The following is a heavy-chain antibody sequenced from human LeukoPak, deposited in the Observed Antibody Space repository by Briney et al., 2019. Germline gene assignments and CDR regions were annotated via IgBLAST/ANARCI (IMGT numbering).Heavy chain of an antibody. J-gene: IGHJ4*02. CDR3: ARPWGTGGRIDY. D-gene: IGHD3-16*01. Sequence: ASVEVSCKASGYTFTDYYMHWVRQAPGQGLEWMGWINPNTGVTNYAQKFRGRVTMTRDTSISTAYLILSRLRSDDTAVYYWARPWGTGGRIDYWGQGTLVTVSA. V-gene: IGHV1-2*02. CDR1: GYTFTDYY. CDR2: INPNTGVT.